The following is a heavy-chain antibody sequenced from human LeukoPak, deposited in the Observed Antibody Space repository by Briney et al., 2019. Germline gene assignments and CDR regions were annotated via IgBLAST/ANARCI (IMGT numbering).Heavy chain of an antibody. Sequence: GGSLRLSCAASGFTFSRYDMHWVRQAPGKGLEYVSTINSDGDSTCYANSVKGRFTMSRDNSKNTLYLQMGSLRPEDMAVYYCARGNSNYFHYYYMDVWGKGTTVTVSS. CDR1: GFTFSRYD. V-gene: IGHV3-64*01. D-gene: IGHD4-11*01. CDR2: INSDGDST. J-gene: IGHJ6*03. CDR3: ARGNSNYFHYYYMDV.